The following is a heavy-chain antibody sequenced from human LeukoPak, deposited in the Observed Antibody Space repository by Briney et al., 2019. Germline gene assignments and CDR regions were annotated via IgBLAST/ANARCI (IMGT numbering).Heavy chain of an antibody. V-gene: IGHV3-7*03. CDR1: GFSVSGYW. CDR2: IKQDGSEK. Sequence: GGSLRLSCAVSGFSVSGYWMTWVRQAPGKGLEWVANIKQDGSEKNYVDSVKGRFTISRDYAKNSLFLQMNSLRVEDTAVYYCAREWQGGIAAAGTRIEGDYWGQGTLVAVSS. D-gene: IGHD6-13*01. J-gene: IGHJ4*02. CDR3: AREWQGGIAAAGTRIEGDY.